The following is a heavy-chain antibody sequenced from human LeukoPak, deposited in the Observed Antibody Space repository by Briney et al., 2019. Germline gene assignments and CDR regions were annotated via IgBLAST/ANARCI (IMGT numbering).Heavy chain of an antibody. CDR3: ASRHLRMRSYDY. CDR1: GGTFSSYA. CDR2: IIPIFGTA. Sequence: ASVKVSCKASGGTFSSYAISWVRQAPGQGLEWMGGIIPIFGTANYAQKFQGRVTITADKSTSTAYMELSSLRSEDTAVYYCASRHLRMRSYDYWGQGPLVIVSS. V-gene: IGHV1-69*06. J-gene: IGHJ4*02. D-gene: IGHD5-24*01.